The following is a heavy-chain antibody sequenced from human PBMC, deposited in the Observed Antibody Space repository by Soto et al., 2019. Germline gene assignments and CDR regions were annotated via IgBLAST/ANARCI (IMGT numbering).Heavy chain of an antibody. D-gene: IGHD6-19*01. CDR1: GYTFTSYG. Sequence: VQLVQSGAEVKKPGASVKVSCKTSGYTFTSYGISWVRQAPGQGLEWMGWVSAYNGHTDYAQKLQGRVTMTTDTSTSTAYMELRSLRSDDTAGYYCARVKAVATIVDYWGQGTLVTVSS. J-gene: IGHJ4*02. CDR3: ARVKAVATIVDY. CDR2: VSAYNGHT. V-gene: IGHV1-18*01.